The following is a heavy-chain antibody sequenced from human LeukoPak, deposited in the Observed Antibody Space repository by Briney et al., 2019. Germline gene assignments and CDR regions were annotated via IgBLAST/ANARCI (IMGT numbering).Heavy chain of an antibody. CDR1: GYTFTSYG. V-gene: IGHV1-18*01. Sequence: GASVKVSCKASGYTFTSYGISWVRQAPGQGLEWMGWISAYNGNTNYAQKLQGRVTMTTDTSTSTAYMELRSLRSDDTAVYYCARVATENYYYYGMDVWGQGTTVTVSS. J-gene: IGHJ6*02. CDR3: ARVATENYYYYGMDV. D-gene: IGHD5-12*01. CDR2: ISAYNGNT.